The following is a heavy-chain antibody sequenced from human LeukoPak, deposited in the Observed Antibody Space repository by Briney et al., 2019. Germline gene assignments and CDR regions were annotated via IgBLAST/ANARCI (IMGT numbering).Heavy chain of an antibody. CDR1: GGSFSGYY. CDR2: INHSGST. CDR3: ARGTYYYGSGSYNFDY. Sequence: SETLSLTCAVYGGSFSGYYWSWIRQPPGKGLEWIGEINHSGSTNYNPSLTSRVTISVDTSKNQFSLKLSSVTAADTAVYYCARGTYYYGSGSYNFDYWGQGTLVTVSS. J-gene: IGHJ4*02. D-gene: IGHD3-10*01. V-gene: IGHV4-34*01.